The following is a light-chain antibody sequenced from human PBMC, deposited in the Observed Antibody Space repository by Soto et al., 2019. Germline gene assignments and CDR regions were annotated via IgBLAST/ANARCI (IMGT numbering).Light chain of an antibody. CDR2: SNN. CDR1: RSNIGSNT. J-gene: IGLJ1*01. V-gene: IGLV1-44*01. Sequence: QSVLTQPPSASGTPGQRVTISCSGSRSNIGSNTVNWYQQLPGTAPKLRIYSNNKRPSGVPDRLSGSKSGTSASLAISGLQSEDEADYYCAAWDDSLNGSYVFGTGTKLTVL. CDR3: AAWDDSLNGSYV.